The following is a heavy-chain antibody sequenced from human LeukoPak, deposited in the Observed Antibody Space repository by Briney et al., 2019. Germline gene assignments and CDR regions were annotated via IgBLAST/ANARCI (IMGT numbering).Heavy chain of an antibody. V-gene: IGHV1-2*02. CDR1: GYMFSSYG. CDR2: INPNSGGT. J-gene: IGHJ4*02. Sequence: ASVKVSCKASGYMFSSYGISWVRQAPGQGLEWMGWINPNSGGTNYAQKFQGRVTMTRDTSISTAYLELSSLRSEDTAVYYCAREMVRGIRWLDNWGQGTLVTVSS. D-gene: IGHD3-10*01. CDR3: AREMVRGIRWLDN.